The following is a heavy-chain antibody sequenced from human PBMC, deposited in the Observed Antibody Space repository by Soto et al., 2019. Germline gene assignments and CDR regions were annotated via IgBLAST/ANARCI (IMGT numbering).Heavy chain of an antibody. D-gene: IGHD1-26*01. Sequence: QVQLHESGPGLVKPSETLSLTCTVSDGSFSSYYWSWIRQPPGKGLEWIGYIYYTGSTNYNPSLKSRVTISVGTSKNQFSLKLSSVTAADTAVYYCARDRGNRGSYYYGMDVWAKGPRSPSP. CDR3: ARDRGNRGSYYYGMDV. CDR1: DGSFSSYY. V-gene: IGHV4-59*01. J-gene: IGHJ6*02. CDR2: IYYTGST.